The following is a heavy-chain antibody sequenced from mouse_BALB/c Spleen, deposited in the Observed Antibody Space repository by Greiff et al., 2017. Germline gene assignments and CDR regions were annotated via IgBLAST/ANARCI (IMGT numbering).Heavy chain of an antibody. D-gene: IGHD1-1*01. CDR3: AREGSGSNPFAY. CDR2: ISDGGSYT. Sequence: EVKVVESGGGLVKPGGSLKLSCAASGFTFSDYYMYWVRQTPEKRLEWVATISDGGSYTYYPDSVKGRFTISRDNAKNNLYLQMSSLKSADTAMDYCAREGSGSNPFAYWGQGTLVTVSA. CDR1: GFTFSDYY. V-gene: IGHV5-4*02. J-gene: IGHJ3*01.